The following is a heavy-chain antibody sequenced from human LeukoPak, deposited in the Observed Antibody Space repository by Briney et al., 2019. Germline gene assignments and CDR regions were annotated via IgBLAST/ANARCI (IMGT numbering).Heavy chain of an antibody. J-gene: IGHJ4*02. V-gene: IGHV4-61*02. CDR3: ARGDSGYEPFDY. D-gene: IGHD5-12*01. CDR2: IYTSGST. Sequence: PSETLSLTCTVSGGSISSGSYYWSWIRQPAGKGLEWIGRIYTSGSTNYNPSLKSRVTMSVDTSKNQFSLKLSSVTAADTAVYYCARGDSGYEPFDYWGQGTLVTISS. CDR1: GGSISSGSYY.